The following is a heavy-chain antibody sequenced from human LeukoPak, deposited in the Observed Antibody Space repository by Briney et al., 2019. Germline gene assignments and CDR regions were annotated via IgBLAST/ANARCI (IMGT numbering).Heavy chain of an antibody. CDR1: GLIFSTYE. V-gene: IGHV3-48*03. D-gene: IGHD6-13*01. CDR2: ISRSGTAL. Sequence: GGSLRLSCATSGLIFSTYEMNWVRQAPGKGLEWVAHISRSGTALYYADSVKGGSTVSRANSNNTVDLQMNSLTAEDTALYYWSKNPLRAAPAFIDYGGRGTLVTVSS. CDR3: SKNPLRAAPAFIDY. J-gene: IGHJ4*02.